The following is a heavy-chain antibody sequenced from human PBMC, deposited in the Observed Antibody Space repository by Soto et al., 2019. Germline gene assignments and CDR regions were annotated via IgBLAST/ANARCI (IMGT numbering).Heavy chain of an antibody. CDR1: GFIFNNYA. D-gene: IGHD3-22*01. J-gene: IGHJ4*02. CDR2: ISANSGNT. Sequence: GASVKVSCKAFGFIFNNYAISSVRQAPGQGLEWMGWISANSGNTNYAQKLQGRVTMTTDTSTSTAYMELRSLRSDDTAVYYCATAGNYDSSGRDFWGQGTLVTVSS. V-gene: IGHV1-18*04. CDR3: ATAGNYDSSGRDF.